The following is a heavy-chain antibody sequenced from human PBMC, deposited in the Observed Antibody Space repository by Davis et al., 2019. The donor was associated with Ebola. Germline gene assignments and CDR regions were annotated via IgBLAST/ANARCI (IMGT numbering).Heavy chain of an antibody. D-gene: IGHD6-13*01. V-gene: IGHV3-48*02. J-gene: IGHJ4*02. CDR1: GFTFSSYS. CDR3: ARGSVEQQLVRGLENFDY. Sequence: GESLKISCAASGFTFSSYSMNWVRQAPGKGLEWVSYISSSSSTIYYADSVKGRFTISRDNAKNSLYLQMNSLRDEDTAVYYCARGSVEQQLVRGLENFDYWGQGTLVTVSS. CDR2: ISSSSSTI.